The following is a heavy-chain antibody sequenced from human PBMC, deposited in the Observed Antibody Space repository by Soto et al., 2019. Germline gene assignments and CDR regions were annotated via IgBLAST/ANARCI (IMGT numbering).Heavy chain of an antibody. CDR1: GFTVSSNY. J-gene: IGHJ6*02. CDR3: ARGPRGGGNWNDYYYYYGMDV. Sequence: HPGGSLRLSCAASGFTVSSNYMSWVRQAPGKGLEWVSVIYSGGSTYYADSVKGRFTISRDNSKNTLYLQMNSLRAEDTAVYYCARGPRGGGNWNDYYYYYGMDVWGQGTTVTVSS. CDR2: IYSGGST. V-gene: IGHV3-53*01. D-gene: IGHD1-1*01.